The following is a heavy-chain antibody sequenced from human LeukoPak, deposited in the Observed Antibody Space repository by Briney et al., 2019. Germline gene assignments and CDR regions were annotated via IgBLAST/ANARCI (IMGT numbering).Heavy chain of an antibody. CDR3: ASRLAAAGN. Sequence: GGSLRLSCAASGFTFSDYNMRWIRQAPGKGLEWVSSISRSGSTKYYADSVRGRFTISRDNAKNSLFLQMNSLRAEDTAVYYCASRLAAAGNWGQGTLVTVSS. J-gene: IGHJ4*02. CDR2: ISRSGSTK. D-gene: IGHD6-13*01. V-gene: IGHV3-11*04. CDR1: GFTFSDYN.